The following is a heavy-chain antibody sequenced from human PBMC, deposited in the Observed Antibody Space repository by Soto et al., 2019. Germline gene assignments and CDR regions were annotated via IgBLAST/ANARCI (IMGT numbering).Heavy chain of an antibody. CDR1: GYTFTSYA. J-gene: IGHJ4*02. Sequence: GASVKVSCKASGYTFTSYAMHWVRQAPGQRLEWMGWINAGNGNTKYSQKFQGRVTITGDTSASTAYMELSSLRSEDTAVYYCARVTGYYAPDYWRQGTLVTVSS. V-gene: IGHV1-3*01. CDR2: INAGNGNT. D-gene: IGHD3-9*01. CDR3: ARVTGYYAPDY.